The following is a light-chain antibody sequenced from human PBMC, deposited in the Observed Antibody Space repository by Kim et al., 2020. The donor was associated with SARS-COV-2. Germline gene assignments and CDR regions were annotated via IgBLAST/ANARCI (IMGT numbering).Light chain of an antibody. CDR1: QSISNW. CDR3: QQYKSYPT. J-gene: IGKJ1*01. V-gene: IGKV1-5*01. Sequence: DIQMTQSPSTLSASVGDRVTITCRASQSISNWLAWYQQKPGKAPKFLIYDAFSLESGVPSRFSGSVSGTEFTLTISSLQPDDFATYYCQQYKSYPTFGQGTKVDIK. CDR2: DAF.